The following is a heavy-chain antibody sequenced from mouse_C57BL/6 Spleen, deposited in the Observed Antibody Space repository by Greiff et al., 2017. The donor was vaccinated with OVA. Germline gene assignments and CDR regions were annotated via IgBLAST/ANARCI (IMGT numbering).Heavy chain of an antibody. CDR1: GFTFSSYA. D-gene: IGHD2-14*01. V-gene: IGHV5-4*01. Sequence: EVQVVESGGGLVKPGGSLKLSCAASGFTFSSYAMSWVRQTPEKRLEWVATISDSGSYTYYPDNVKGRFTIARDNAKNNLYLQMSHLKSEDTAMYYCARADYRNAWFAYWGQGTLVTVSA. J-gene: IGHJ3*01. CDR3: ARADYRNAWFAY. CDR2: ISDSGSYT.